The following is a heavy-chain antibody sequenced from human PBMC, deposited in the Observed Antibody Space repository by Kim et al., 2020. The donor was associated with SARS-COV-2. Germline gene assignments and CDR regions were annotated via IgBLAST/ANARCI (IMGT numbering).Heavy chain of an antibody. Sequence: KYSQKFPGRVTMTRDTSASTAYMELSSLRSEDTAVYYCARLASSSWEYDYWGQGTLVTVSS. CDR3: ARLASSSWEYDY. D-gene: IGHD6-13*01. J-gene: IGHJ4*02. V-gene: IGHV1-3*01.